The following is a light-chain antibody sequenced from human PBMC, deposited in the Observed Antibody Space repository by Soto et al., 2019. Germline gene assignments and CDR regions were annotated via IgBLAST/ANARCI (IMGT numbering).Light chain of an antibody. CDR3: SSYSSTSIPVA. Sequence: QSALTQPASVSGSPGQSITISCTGTSSDVGGYNYVSWYQQHPGKAPKLIIYEVRNRPSGVSNRFSGSKSGNTASLTISGLQADDEGDYYCSSYSSTSIPVAFGGGTKLTVL. J-gene: IGLJ2*01. CDR1: SSDVGGYNY. CDR2: EVR. V-gene: IGLV2-14*01.